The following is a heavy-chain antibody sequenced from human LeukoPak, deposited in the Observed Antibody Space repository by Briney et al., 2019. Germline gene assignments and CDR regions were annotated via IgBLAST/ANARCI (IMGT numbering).Heavy chain of an antibody. V-gene: IGHV4-34*01. CDR3: ASRRGGGLCYFDY. Sequence: SETLSLTCAVYGGSLSGYYCSWIRQPPGKGLEWIGEINHSGSTNYNPSLKNRVTMSEDTFKNQFSLRLSSVTAADTAVYYCASRRGGGLCYFDYWSQGTLVTVSS. CDR1: GGSLSGYY. D-gene: IGHD1-26*01. J-gene: IGHJ4*02. CDR2: INHSGST.